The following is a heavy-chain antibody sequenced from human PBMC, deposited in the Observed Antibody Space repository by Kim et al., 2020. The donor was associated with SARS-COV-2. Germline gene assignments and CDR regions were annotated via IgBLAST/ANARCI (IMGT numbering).Heavy chain of an antibody. D-gene: IGHD6-13*01. CDR3: ATGGSSSWLYNWFDP. CDR2: FDPEDGET. Sequence: ASVKVSCKVSGYTLTELSMHWVRQAPGKGLEWMGGFDPEDGETIYAQKFQGRVTMTEDTSTDTAYMELSSLRSEDTAVYYCATGGSSSWLYNWFDPWGQGTLVTVSS. J-gene: IGHJ5*02. V-gene: IGHV1-24*01. CDR1: GYTLTELS.